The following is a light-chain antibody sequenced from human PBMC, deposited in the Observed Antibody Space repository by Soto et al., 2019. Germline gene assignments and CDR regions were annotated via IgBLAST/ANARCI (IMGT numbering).Light chain of an antibody. CDR3: NSQSSSGIRV. V-gene: IGLV2-14*01. Sequence: QSALTQHASVSGSPGQSITISCTGTSSDVGGYKHVSWYQHHPGKAPKLLIYEVSNRPSGVSDRFSGSKSGYSASLTISGLQADDEADYYCNSQSSSGIRVFGTGTKLTVL. CDR1: SSDVGGYKH. J-gene: IGLJ1*01. CDR2: EVS.